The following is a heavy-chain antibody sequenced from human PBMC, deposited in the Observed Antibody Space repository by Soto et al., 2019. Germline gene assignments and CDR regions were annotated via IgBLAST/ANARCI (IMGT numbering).Heavy chain of an antibody. CDR1: GYSFTSYW. CDR2: IYPGDSDI. J-gene: IGHJ6*02. V-gene: IGHV5-51*01. CDR3: ARTSAAGKYYYGMDV. Sequence: PGESLKISCKGSGYSFTSYWIAWVRQVPGKGLELMGVIYPGDSDIRYSPSFQGQVTISADKSISTAYLQWNSLKASDTAMYYCARTSAAGKYYYGMDVWGQGTTVTVSS. D-gene: IGHD6-13*01.